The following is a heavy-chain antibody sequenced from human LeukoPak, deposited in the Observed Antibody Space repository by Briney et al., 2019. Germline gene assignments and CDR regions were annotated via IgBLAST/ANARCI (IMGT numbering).Heavy chain of an antibody. CDR1: GYTFTSYG. J-gene: IGHJ3*02. CDR3: ARGLKEPRAAVGAFDI. CDR2: ITPFNGNT. Sequence: GASVKVSCKASGYTFTSYGINWVRQAPGQGLEWMGWITPFNGNTNYAQKFQDRVTITRDRSMSTAYMEPSSLRSEDTAMYYCARGLKEPRAAVGAFDIWGQGTMVTVSS. D-gene: IGHD6-13*01. V-gene: IGHV1-45*02.